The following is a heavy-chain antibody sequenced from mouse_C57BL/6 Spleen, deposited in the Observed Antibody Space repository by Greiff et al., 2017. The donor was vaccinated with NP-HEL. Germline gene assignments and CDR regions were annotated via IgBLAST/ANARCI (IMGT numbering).Heavy chain of an antibody. CDR1: GYSFTSYY. CDR3: AREIYGYWYFDV. V-gene: IGHV1-66*01. J-gene: IGHJ1*03. CDR2: IYPGSGNT. D-gene: IGHD1-1*02. Sequence: QVQLQQSGPELVKPGASVKISCKASGYSFTSYYIHWVKQRPGQGLEWIGWIYPGSGNTKYNEKFKGKATLTADTSSSTAYMQLISLTSEDSAVYYCAREIYGYWYFDVWGTGTTVTVSS.